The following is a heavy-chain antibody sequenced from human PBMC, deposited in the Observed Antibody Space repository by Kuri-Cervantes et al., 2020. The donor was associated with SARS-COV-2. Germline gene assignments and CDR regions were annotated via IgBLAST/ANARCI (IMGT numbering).Heavy chain of an antibody. Sequence: SVKVSCKASGGTLRNYAISWVRQAPGQGLEWMGGIIPMFDSLNYAQKFQGRVTLTTDESTSTAYMELSSLRSEDTAVYYCASTILGLNSSGWYGYFDYWGQGTLVTVSS. J-gene: IGHJ4*02. V-gene: IGHV1-69*05. D-gene: IGHD6-19*01. CDR2: IIPMFDSL. CDR3: ASTILGLNSSGWYGYFDY. CDR1: GGTLRNYA.